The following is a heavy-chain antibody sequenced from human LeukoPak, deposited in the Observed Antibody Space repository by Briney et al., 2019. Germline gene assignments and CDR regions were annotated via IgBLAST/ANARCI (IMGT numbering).Heavy chain of an antibody. V-gene: IGHV3-30*02. CDR1: GFTFSSYG. CDR2: IRYDGSNK. Sequence: PGGSLRLSCAASGFTFSSYGVHWVRQAPGKGLEWVAFIRYDGSNKYYADSVKGRFTISRDNSKNTLYLQMNSLRAEDTAVYYCARTMTGYYYYYMDVWGKGTTVTVSS. D-gene: IGHD1-14*01. J-gene: IGHJ6*03. CDR3: ARTMTGYYYYYMDV.